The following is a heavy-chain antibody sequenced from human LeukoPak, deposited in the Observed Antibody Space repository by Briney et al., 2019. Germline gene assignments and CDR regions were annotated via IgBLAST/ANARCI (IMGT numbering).Heavy chain of an antibody. CDR2: ISGSGGST. CDR1: GFTFSSYA. CDR3: AKDAYSSSWYYYYYYMDV. D-gene: IGHD6-13*01. V-gene: IGHV3-23*01. Sequence: PGGSLRLSCAASGFTFSSYAMSWVRQAQGKGLEWVSAISGSGGSTYYADSVKGRFTISRDNSKNTLYLQMNSLRAEDTAVYYCAKDAYSSSWYYYYYYMDVWGKGTTATVSS. J-gene: IGHJ6*03.